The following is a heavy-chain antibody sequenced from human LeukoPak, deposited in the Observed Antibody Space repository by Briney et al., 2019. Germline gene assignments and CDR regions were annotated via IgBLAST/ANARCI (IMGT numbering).Heavy chain of an antibody. CDR1: GFTFSSYS. V-gene: IGHV3-7*01. CDR2: IKQDGSEK. CDR3: ARGSYGFDW. D-gene: IGHD3-16*01. Sequence: GGSLRLSCAASGFTFSSYSMSWVRQAPGKGLEWVANIKQDGSEKYYVDSVKGRFTISRDNAKNSLYLQMNSLRAEDTAVYYCARGSYGFDWWGQGTLVTVSS. J-gene: IGHJ4*02.